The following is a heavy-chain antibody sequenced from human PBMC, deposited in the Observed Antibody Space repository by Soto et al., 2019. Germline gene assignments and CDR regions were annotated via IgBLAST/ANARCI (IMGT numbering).Heavy chain of an antibody. Sequence: GGCLRLSCADSGFIFGGNAMSWVRQAPGKGLEWVSAISGSGGSTYYADSVKGRFTISRDNSKNTLYLQMNSLRAEDTAVYYCAKGTVAGTHYYGMDVWGQGT. CDR2: ISGSGGST. CDR3: AKGTVAGTHYYGMDV. V-gene: IGHV3-23*01. J-gene: IGHJ6*02. CDR1: GFIFGGNA. D-gene: IGHD6-19*01.